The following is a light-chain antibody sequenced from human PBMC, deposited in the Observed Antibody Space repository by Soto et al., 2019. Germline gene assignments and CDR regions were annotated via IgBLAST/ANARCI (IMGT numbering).Light chain of an antibody. CDR3: NSYTSKSTGV. CDR2: EVS. Sequence: ALTQPASVSGSPGQSITISCTGTSSDVGGYNYVSWYQQHPGKAPKLIIYEVSNRPSGVSNRFSGSKSGNTASLTISGLQAEDEADYYCNSYTSKSTGVFGTGTKLTVL. V-gene: IGLV2-14*01. CDR1: SSDVGGYNY. J-gene: IGLJ1*01.